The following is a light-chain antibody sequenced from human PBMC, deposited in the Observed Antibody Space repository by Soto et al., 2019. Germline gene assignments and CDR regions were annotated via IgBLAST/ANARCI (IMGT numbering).Light chain of an antibody. CDR3: QSYDSTLSARYV. V-gene: IGLV1-40*01. CDR1: RSTIGAACD. J-gene: IGLJ1*01. Sequence: QSVLTRQPLVSGAPGQRVNISCTGMRSTIGAACDVPWYQQRPVTAPTLLIFGNINRPSGVPDRFSGSKSGTSASLAITGIKAEDEGDYYCQSYDSTLSARYVFGTGTKSPS. CDR2: GNI.